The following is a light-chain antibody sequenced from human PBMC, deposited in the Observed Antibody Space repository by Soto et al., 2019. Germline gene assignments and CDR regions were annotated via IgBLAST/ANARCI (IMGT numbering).Light chain of an antibody. CDR1: SSDVGGYNY. CDR3: SSFTSINTWV. CDR2: EVS. J-gene: IGLJ3*02. V-gene: IGLV2-14*01. Sequence: QSVLTQPASVSGSPGQSITISCTGTSSDVGGYNYVSWYQQHPGKAPKLMIYEVSNRPSGVSNRFFGSKSGNTASLTISGLQTEDEADYYCSSFTSINTWVFGGGTKVT.